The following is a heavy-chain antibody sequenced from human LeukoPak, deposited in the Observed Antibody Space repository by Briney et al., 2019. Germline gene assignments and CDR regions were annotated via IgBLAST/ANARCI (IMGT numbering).Heavy chain of an antibody. CDR2: ISYDGSNK. D-gene: IGHD6-19*01. J-gene: IGHJ3*02. CDR1: GFTFSSYA. Sequence: GGSLRLSCAASGFTFSSYAMHWVRQAPGKGLEWVAVISYDGSNKYYADSVKGRFTISRDNSKNTLYLQMNSLRAEDAAVYYCAREAAVAGSAAFDIWGQGTMVTVSS. CDR3: AREAAVAGSAAFDI. V-gene: IGHV3-30-3*01.